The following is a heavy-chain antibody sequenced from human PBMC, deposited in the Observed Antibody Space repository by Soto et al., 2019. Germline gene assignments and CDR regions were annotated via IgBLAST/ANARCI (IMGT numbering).Heavy chain of an antibody. Sequence: QVQLVQSGAEVKKPGSSVKVSCKASGGTFSSYAISWVRQAPGQGLEWMGGIIPIFGTANYAQKFQGRVTITADESTSTAYMELSSLRSEDTAVYYCASLGGIRGYSGYDYFDYWGQGTRVTVSS. D-gene: IGHD5-12*01. CDR1: GGTFSSYA. J-gene: IGHJ4*02. CDR3: ASLGGIRGYSGYDYFDY. CDR2: IIPIFGTA. V-gene: IGHV1-69*01.